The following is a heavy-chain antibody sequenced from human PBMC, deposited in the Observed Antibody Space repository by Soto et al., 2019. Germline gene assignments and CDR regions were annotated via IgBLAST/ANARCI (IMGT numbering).Heavy chain of an antibody. J-gene: IGHJ4*02. Sequence: QVQLVQSGAEVKKPGSSVKVSCKASGGTFSSYAISWVRQAPGQGLEWMGGIIPIFGTATYAQKFQGRVTITADESTSTAYMELSSLRSEDTAVYYGARTRETTVTTLAPFDYWGQGTLVPVSS. CDR2: IIPIFGTA. CDR3: ARTRETTVTTLAPFDY. CDR1: GGTFSSYA. V-gene: IGHV1-69*01. D-gene: IGHD4-17*01.